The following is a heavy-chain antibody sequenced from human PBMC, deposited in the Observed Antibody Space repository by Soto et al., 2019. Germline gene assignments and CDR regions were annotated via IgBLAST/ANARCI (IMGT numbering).Heavy chain of an antibody. CDR2: IYSGGST. J-gene: IGHJ4*02. Sequence: ESGGGLVQPGGSLRLSCAASGFTVSSNYMSWVRQAPGKGLEWVSVIYSGGSTYYADSVKGRFTISRHNSKNTLYLQMNSLRAEDTAVYYCARAGYYDSSGYYYYDYWGQGTLVTVSS. V-gene: IGHV3-53*04. D-gene: IGHD3-22*01. CDR1: GFTVSSNY. CDR3: ARAGYYDSSGYYYYDY.